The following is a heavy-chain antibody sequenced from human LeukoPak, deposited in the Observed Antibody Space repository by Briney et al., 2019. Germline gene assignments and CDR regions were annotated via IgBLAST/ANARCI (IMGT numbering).Heavy chain of an antibody. D-gene: IGHD3-3*01. CDR2: IYYTGST. Sequence: RASETLSLTCTVSGGSISRDYWSWIRQPPGKGLEWIGYIYYTGSTNYNPSLNSRVTISLETSKNQFSLNLSSVTAADTAVYYCARDRPPYDFWSGRYYYYYYMDVWAKGPRSPSP. J-gene: IGHJ6*03. CDR3: ARDRPPYDFWSGRYYYYYYMDV. V-gene: IGHV4-59*01. CDR1: GGSISRDY.